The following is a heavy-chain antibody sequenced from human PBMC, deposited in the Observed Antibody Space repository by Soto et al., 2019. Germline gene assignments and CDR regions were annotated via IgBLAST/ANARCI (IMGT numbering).Heavy chain of an antibody. V-gene: IGHV3-23*01. J-gene: IGHJ4*02. CDR2: ISGSGGST. CDR1: GFTFSSYA. Sequence: EVQLLESRGGLVQPGGSLRLSCAASGFTFSSYAMSWVRQAPGKGLEWVSAISGSGGSTYYADSVKGRFTISRDNSKNTLYLQMNSLRAEDTAVYYCAKAIPVLAAPAAHFDYWGQGTLVTVSS. D-gene: IGHD2-15*01. CDR3: AKAIPVLAAPAAHFDY.